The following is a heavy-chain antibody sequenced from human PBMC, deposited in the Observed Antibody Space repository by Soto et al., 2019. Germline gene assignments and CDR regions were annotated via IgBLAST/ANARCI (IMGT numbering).Heavy chain of an antibody. CDR1: GGSISSGGYY. D-gene: IGHD1-7*01. J-gene: IGHJ5*02. CDR3: ARAPTLVNYQQGWFDP. Sequence: QVQLQESGPGLVKPSQTLSLTCTVSGGSISSGGYYWSWIRQHPGKGLEWIGYIYYSGSTYYNPSLKSRVTLSVDTSKNQFSLKLNSVTAADTAVYYCARAPTLVNYQQGWFDPWGQGTLVTVSS. V-gene: IGHV4-31*03. CDR2: IYYSGST.